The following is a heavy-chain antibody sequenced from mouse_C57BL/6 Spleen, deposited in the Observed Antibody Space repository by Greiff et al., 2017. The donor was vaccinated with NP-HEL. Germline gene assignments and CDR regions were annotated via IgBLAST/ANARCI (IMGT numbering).Heavy chain of an antibody. CDR1: GYAFSSYW. D-gene: IGHD2-4*01. Sequence: QVQLQQSGAELVKPGASVKISCKASGYAFSSYWMNWVKQRPGKGLEWIGQIYPGDGDTNYNGKFKGKAPLTADQSPSTAYMQLSSLTSEDSAVYFCARVHYDYDGDDWGQGTTLTVSS. V-gene: IGHV1-80*01. J-gene: IGHJ2*01. CDR2: IYPGDGDT. CDR3: ARVHYDYDGDD.